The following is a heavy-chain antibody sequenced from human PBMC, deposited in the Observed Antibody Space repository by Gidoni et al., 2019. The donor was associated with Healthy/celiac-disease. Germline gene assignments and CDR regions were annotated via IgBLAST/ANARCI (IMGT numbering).Heavy chain of an antibody. CDR2: IYTRGST. J-gene: IGHJ4*02. V-gene: IGHV4-61*02. D-gene: IGHD4-17*01. CDR1: GGSISSGSYY. Sequence: QVQLQESGPGLVKPSQTLSLTCTVPGGSISSGSYYWSWIRQPAGKGLEWIGRIYTRGSTNYNPSLKSRVTISVDTSKNQFSLKLSSVTAADTAVYYCARALLTTVTPDYWGQGTLVTVSS. CDR3: ARALLTTVTPDY.